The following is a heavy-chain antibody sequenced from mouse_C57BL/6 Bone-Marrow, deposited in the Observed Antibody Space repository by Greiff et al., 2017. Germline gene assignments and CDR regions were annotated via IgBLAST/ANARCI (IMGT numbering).Heavy chain of an antibody. D-gene: IGHD1-1*01. CDR2: INYDGSST. CDR3: ARSTTRYFDY. Sequence: EVKLMESEGGLVQPGSSMKLSCTASGFTFSDYYMAWVRQVPEKGLEWVANINYDGSSTYYLDSLKSRFIISRDNAKNILYLQMSSLKSEDTATYYCARSTTRYFDYWGQGTTLTVSS. J-gene: IGHJ2*01. V-gene: IGHV5-16*01. CDR1: GFTFSDYY.